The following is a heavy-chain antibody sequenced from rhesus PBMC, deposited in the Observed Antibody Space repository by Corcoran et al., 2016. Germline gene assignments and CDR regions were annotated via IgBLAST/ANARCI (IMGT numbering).Heavy chain of an antibody. Sequence: QLQLQESGPGLVKPSETLSLTCAVSGVSISSNYWSCIRLPPGKGREWIGRISGRGGSTDYNPSLKSRVNISTDTSKNQFSLKLSSVTAADTAVYYCARGIAASIYDYWGQGVLVTVSS. CDR1: GVSISSNY. J-gene: IGHJ4*01. D-gene: IGHD6-25*01. CDR2: ISGRGGST. CDR3: ARGIAASIYDY. V-gene: IGHV4-173*01.